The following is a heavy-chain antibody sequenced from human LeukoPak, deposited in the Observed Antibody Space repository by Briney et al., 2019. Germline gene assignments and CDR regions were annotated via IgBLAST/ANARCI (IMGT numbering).Heavy chain of an antibody. Sequence: SETLSLTCAVYGGSFSGYYWSWIRQPPGKGLDWIGYIYYSGSTNYNPSLEGRVTISVDTSKNQFSLKLSSVTAADTAVYYCAREVPNYDSSGYQGHDAFDIWGQGTMVTVSS. V-gene: IGHV4-59*01. D-gene: IGHD3-22*01. CDR2: IYYSGST. CDR1: GGSFSGYY. CDR3: AREVPNYDSSGYQGHDAFDI. J-gene: IGHJ3*02.